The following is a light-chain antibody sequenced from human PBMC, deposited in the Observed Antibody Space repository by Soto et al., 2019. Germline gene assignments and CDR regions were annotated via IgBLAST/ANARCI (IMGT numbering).Light chain of an antibody. J-gene: IGLJ2*01. CDR3: TSYTSSVTLV. CDR2: DVT. Sequence: QSALSQPASVSGSPGQSITISCTGTSSDVGGFEYVSWYQHQPGKAPKLIIYDVTKRPSGVSNRFSGSKSGNTASLTISGLQAEDEADYYCTSYTSSVTLVFGGGTKLTVL. V-gene: IGLV2-14*01. CDR1: SSDVGGFEY.